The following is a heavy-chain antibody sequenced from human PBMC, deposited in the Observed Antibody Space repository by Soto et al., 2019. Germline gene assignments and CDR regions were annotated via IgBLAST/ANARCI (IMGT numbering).Heavy chain of an antibody. CDR1: GFTFSSCS. D-gene: IGHD2-8*01. CDR2: ISGSGDTK. J-gene: IGHJ4*02. CDR3: AKYCSSDVCFDY. Sequence: GGSLRLSCASSGFTFSSCSMNWVRQAPGMGLERVSFISGSGDTKYYADSVKGRFTISRDNAKNSLYLQMSSLRDEDTAVYYCAKYCSSDVCFDYWGQGTLVTVS. V-gene: IGHV3-48*02.